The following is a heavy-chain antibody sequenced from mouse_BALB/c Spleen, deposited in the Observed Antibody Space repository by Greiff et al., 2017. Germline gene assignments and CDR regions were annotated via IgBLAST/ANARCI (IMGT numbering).Heavy chain of an antibody. CDR3: ARADDGYYPFAY. Sequence: EVKLMESGPGLVKPSQSLSLTCSVTGYSITSGYYWNWIRQFPGNKLEWMGYISYDGSNNYNPSLKNRISITRDTSKNQFFLKLNSVTTEDTATYYCARADDGYYPFAYWGQGTLVTVSA. D-gene: IGHD2-3*01. CDR1: GYSITSGYY. V-gene: IGHV3-6*02. CDR2: ISYDGSN. J-gene: IGHJ3*01.